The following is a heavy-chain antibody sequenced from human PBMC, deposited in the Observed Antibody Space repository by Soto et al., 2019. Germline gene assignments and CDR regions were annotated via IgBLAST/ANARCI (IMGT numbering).Heavy chain of an antibody. D-gene: IGHD2-8*01. J-gene: IGHJ4*01. CDR2: IYYDGMT. CDR1: GGTFSGYY. Sequence: SETLSLTCAVYGGTFSGYYWTLFRQSPGRGLYGIGSIYYDGMTYYNASLKSRVTISVDTSKNQFSLKVNSVTVADTAVYYCARRSHTNWPAYWGHGTQVTVS. CDR3: ARRSHTNWPAY. V-gene: IGHV4-34*01.